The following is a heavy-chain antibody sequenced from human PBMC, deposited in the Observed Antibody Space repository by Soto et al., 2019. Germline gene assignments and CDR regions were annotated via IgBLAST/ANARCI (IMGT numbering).Heavy chain of an antibody. CDR2: ISSSGSTI. CDR3: ARDQEAGSFFPYYYGMDV. V-gene: IGHV3-48*03. D-gene: IGHD6-13*01. Sequence: GGSLRLSCATSGFTFSSYEMNWVRQAPGKGLEWVSYISSSGSTIYYADSVKGRFTISRDNAKNSLYLQMDSLRAEDTAVYYCARDQEAGSFFPYYYGMDVWGQGTTVTDSS. CDR1: GFTFSSYE. J-gene: IGHJ6*02.